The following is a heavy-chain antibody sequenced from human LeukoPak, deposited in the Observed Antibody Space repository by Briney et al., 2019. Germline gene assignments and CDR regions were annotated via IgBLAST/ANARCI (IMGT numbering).Heavy chain of an antibody. V-gene: IGHV4-59*01. CDR3: ASSTIFGYYFDY. Sequence: SETLSLTCTVSGGSISSYYWSWLRQPPGKGLEWIGYIYYSGSTNYNPSLKSRVTISVDMSKNQFSLKLSSVTAADTAVYYCASSTIFGYYFDYWGQGTLVTVSS. D-gene: IGHD3-3*01. CDR2: IYYSGST. CDR1: GGSISSYY. J-gene: IGHJ4*02.